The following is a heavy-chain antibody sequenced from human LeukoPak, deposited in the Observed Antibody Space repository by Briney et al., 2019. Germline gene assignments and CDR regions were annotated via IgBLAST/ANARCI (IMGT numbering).Heavy chain of an antibody. CDR1: GFTFSRYG. V-gene: IGHV3-30*18. J-gene: IGHJ4*02. CDR3: AKDKTPYSSSSPNY. D-gene: IGHD6-6*01. Sequence: GGSLRLSCAASGFTFSRYGMHWVRQAPGKGLEWVAVISYDGSSKYYADSVKGRFTISRGNSKNTLYLQMNSLRAEDTAVYYCAKDKTPYSSSSPNYWGQGTLVTVSS. CDR2: ISYDGSSK.